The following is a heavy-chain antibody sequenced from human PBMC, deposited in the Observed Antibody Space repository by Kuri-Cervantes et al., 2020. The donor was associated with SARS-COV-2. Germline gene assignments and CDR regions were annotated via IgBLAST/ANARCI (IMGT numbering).Heavy chain of an antibody. CDR2: IIPIFGTA. CDR1: GGTFSSYA. V-gene: IGHV1-69*05. CDR3: ARVGGDEPTFDY. Sequence: SVKVSCKASGGTFSSYAISWVRQAPGQGLEWMGGIIPIFGTANYAPKFQGRVTITTDESTSTAYMELSSLRSEDTAVYYCARVGGDEPTFDYWGQGTLVTVSS. J-gene: IGHJ4*02. D-gene: IGHD2-21*01.